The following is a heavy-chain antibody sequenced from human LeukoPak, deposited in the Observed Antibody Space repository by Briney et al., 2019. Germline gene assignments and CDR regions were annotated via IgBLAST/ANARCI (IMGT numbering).Heavy chain of an antibody. J-gene: IGHJ4*02. D-gene: IGHD2/OR15-2a*01. CDR2: ISSNGGST. Sequence: GGSLRLSCAASGFAFSNYAMHWVRQAPGKGLEYVSAISSNGGSTFYANSVKGRLTISRDNSKNTLYLQMGSLRPEDTAVYYCARGPEGTVIVPPDLYFFDSWGQGTLVTVSS. CDR3: ARGPEGTVIVPPDLYFFDS. V-gene: IGHV3-64*01. CDR1: GFAFSNYA.